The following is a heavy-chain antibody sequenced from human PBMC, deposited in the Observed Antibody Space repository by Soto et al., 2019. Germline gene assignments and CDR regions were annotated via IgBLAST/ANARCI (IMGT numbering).Heavy chain of an antibody. J-gene: IGHJ5*02. D-gene: IGHD6-13*01. Sequence: QVQLQESGPGLVKPSETLSLTCTVSGGTISSRTHYWGWIRQSPAKGMDWIGRVHYSGNSAYRPSLKSRLSTSRDASRKQFALRLTSGTVAETAVYFCARLGSRAGETRLDAPPVIGFDAWGQGILVTVSS. CDR1: GGTISSRTHY. CDR3: ARLGSRAGETRLDAPPVIGFDA. V-gene: IGHV4-39*01. CDR2: VHYSGNS.